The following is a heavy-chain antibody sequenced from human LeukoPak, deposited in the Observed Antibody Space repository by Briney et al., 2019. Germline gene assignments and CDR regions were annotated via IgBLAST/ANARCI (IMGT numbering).Heavy chain of an antibody. Sequence: GGSLRLSCAASGFTFRTYWMYWVRQAPGKGLVWVSRINTDESSTTYADSVKGRFTISRDNAKNTLYLQMNTLRAEDTAVYYCARGVYGSGSEPLFYWGQGTLVTVSS. V-gene: IGHV3-74*01. J-gene: IGHJ4*02. D-gene: IGHD3-10*01. CDR1: GFTFRTYW. CDR3: ARGVYGSGSEPLFY. CDR2: INTDESST.